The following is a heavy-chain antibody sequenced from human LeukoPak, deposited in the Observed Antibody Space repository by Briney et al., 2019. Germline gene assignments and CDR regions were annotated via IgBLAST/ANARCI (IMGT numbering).Heavy chain of an antibody. V-gene: IGHV3-30*03. Sequence: GRSLKLSCEASGFTFSTYGMHWVRQAPGKGLEWITLIPYDGSNKYYADSVKGRFTISRDNSKNTLYLQMNSLRAEDTAVYYCARYYGSGRGYYGLDVWGQGTTVTVFS. CDR3: ARYYGSGRGYYGLDV. D-gene: IGHD3-10*01. CDR2: IPYDGSNK. CDR1: GFTFSTYG. J-gene: IGHJ6*02.